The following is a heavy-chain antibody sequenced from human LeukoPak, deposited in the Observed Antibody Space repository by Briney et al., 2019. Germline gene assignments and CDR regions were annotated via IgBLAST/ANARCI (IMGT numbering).Heavy chain of an antibody. CDR3: VSSGVVINNWFDP. D-gene: IGHD3-3*01. V-gene: IGHV1-2*02. J-gene: IGHJ5*02. CDR2: TNPNSGGT. Sequence: VASVKVSCKASGYTFTGYYMHWVRQAPGQGLEWMGWTNPNSGGTNYAQKLQGRVTMTRDTSISTAYMELSRLRSDDTAVYYCVSSGVVINNWFDPWGQGTLVTVSS. CDR1: GYTFTGYY.